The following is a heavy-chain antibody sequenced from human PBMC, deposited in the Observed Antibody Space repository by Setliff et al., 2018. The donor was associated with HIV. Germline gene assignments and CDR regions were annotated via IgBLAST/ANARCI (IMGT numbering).Heavy chain of an antibody. CDR3: ARDFLGDPDWSLDY. D-gene: IGHD3-9*01. CDR2: IDANTGIP. V-gene: IGHV7-4-1*02. CDR1: AFTLNIYA. J-gene: IGHJ4*02. Sequence: ASVKVSCKASAFTLNIYAIHWVRQAPGQGLEWMGYIDANTGIPTYAQALSGRFVFSLDPSVTTAYLQISSLTAEDTAVYYCARDFLGDPDWSLDYWGQGTLVTVSS.